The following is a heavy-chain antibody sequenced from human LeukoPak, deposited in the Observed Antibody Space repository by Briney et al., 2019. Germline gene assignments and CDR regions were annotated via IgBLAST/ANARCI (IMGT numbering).Heavy chain of an antibody. D-gene: IGHD2-21*01. J-gene: IGHJ6*03. CDR3: AKDGSAYCGGDCYSPDYYYYMDV. V-gene: IGHV3-23*01. CDR1: GFTFSSYA. CDR2: ISGSGGST. Sequence: GGSLRLSCAASGFTFSSYAMSWVRQAPGKGLEWVSAISGSGGSTYYADSVKGRFTISRDNSKNTLYLQMNSLRAEDTAVYYCAKDGSAYCGGDCYSPDYYYYMDVWGKGTTVTVSS.